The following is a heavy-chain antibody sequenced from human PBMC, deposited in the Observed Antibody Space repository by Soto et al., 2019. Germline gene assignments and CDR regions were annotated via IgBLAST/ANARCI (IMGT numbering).Heavy chain of an antibody. J-gene: IGHJ4*02. CDR1: GFTFSSYA. V-gene: IGHV3-23*01. D-gene: IGHD3-22*01. CDR2: ISGSGGST. CDR3: AKDREYYYDSSGYRFDY. Sequence: AGGSLRLSCAASGFTFSSYAMSWVRQAPGKGLEWVSAISGSGGSTYYADSVKGRFTISRDNSKNTLYLQMNSLRAEDTAVYYCAKDREYYYDSSGYRFDYWGQGTLVTVSS.